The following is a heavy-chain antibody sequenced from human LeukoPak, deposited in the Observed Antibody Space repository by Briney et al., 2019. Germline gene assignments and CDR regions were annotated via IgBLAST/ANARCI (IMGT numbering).Heavy chain of an antibody. CDR1: GGSISSGSYY. J-gene: IGHJ4*02. CDR3: AREGRASHSGY. CDR2: IYTSVST. D-gene: IGHD6-13*01. Sequence: SQTLSLTCTVSGGSISSGSYYWSWIRQPAGKGLEWIGRIYTSVSTNYNPSLKSRVTISVDTSKNQFSLKLNSVTAADTAVYYCAREGRASHSGYWGQGTLVTVSS. V-gene: IGHV4-61*02.